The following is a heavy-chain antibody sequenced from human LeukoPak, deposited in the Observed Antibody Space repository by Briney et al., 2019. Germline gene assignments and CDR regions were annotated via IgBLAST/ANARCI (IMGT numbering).Heavy chain of an antibody. Sequence: GGSLRLSCAASGFTFSSYGMSWVRQAPGKGLEWVTAISGSGGSTYYADSVKGRFTISRDNSKNTLYLQMNSLGAEDTAVYYCANREWLFPNDAFDIWGQGTMVTVSS. CDR1: GFTFSSYG. J-gene: IGHJ3*02. D-gene: IGHD3-3*01. CDR3: ANREWLFPNDAFDI. V-gene: IGHV3-23*01. CDR2: ISGSGGST.